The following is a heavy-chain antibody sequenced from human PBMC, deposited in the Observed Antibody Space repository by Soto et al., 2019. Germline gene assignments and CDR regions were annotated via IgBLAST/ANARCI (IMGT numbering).Heavy chain of an antibody. J-gene: IGHJ6*02. D-gene: IGHD3-16*01. Sequence: QVQLVQSGDEGKKPGASVKVSCKASGYIFVNYGIAWVRQAPGQGLELMGWISPYTGNTHSATKIQGRLTMTTDTSTSTAYMDLGSLTSDDTAVYYCVMVDNYVTPTPQDVWGQGTTVTVSS. CDR1: GYIFVNYG. CDR2: ISPYTGNT. V-gene: IGHV1-18*01. CDR3: VMVDNYVTPTPQDV.